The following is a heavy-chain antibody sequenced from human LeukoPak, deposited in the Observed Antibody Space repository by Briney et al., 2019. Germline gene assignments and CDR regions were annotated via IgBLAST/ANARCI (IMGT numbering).Heavy chain of an antibody. Sequence: PSETLSLTCTVSGGSISSSSYYWGWIRQPPGKGLEWIGSIYYSGSTYYNPSLKSRVTISVDTSKNQFSLKLSSVTAADTAVYYCARSSWSGYDLGSQFNYYYYYGMDVWGQGTTVTVSS. CDR3: ARSSWSGYDLGSQFNYYYYYGMDV. J-gene: IGHJ6*02. D-gene: IGHD5-12*01. CDR2: IYYSGST. CDR1: GGSISSSSYY. V-gene: IGHV4-39*01.